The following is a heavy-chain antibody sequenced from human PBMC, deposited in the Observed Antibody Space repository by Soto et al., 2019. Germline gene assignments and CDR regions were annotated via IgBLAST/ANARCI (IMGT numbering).Heavy chain of an antibody. J-gene: IGHJ6*02. D-gene: IGHD3-10*01. CDR2: INPNSGGT. V-gene: IGHV1-2*02. Sequence: GASVKVSCKASGYTFTGYYMHWVRQAPGQGLEWMGWINPNSGGTNYAQKFQGRVTMTRDTSISTAYMELSRLRSDDTAVYYCARDVQGTMVRGVMSFYYGMDVWGQGTTATVSS. CDR1: GYTFTGYY. CDR3: ARDVQGTMVRGVMSFYYGMDV.